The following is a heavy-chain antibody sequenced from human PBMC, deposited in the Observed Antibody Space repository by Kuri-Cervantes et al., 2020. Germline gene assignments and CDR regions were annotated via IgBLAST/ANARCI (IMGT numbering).Heavy chain of an antibody. V-gene: IGHV1-69*13. J-gene: IGHJ6*02. CDR1: GGTFSSYA. CDR3: AKDSASCSSTSCYALDYYYGMDV. D-gene: IGHD2-2*01. Sequence: SVKVSCKASGGTFSSYAISWVRQAPGQGLEWMGGIIPIFGTANYAQKFQGRVTITADESTSTAYMELSSLRAEDTAVYYCAKDSASCSSTSCYALDYYYGMDVWGQGTTVTVSS. CDR2: IIPIFGTA.